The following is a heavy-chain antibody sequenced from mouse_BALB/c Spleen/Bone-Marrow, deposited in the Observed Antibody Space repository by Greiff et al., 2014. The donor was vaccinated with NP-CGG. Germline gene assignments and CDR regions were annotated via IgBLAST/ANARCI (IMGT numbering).Heavy chain of an antibody. D-gene: IGHD3-3*01. CDR3: TIGYYAIDY. CDR2: IIPSSGYT. CDR1: GYTFTRYT. V-gene: IGHV1-4*01. J-gene: IGHJ4*01. Sequence: QVHVKQSGAELARPGASVKMSCQASGYTFTRYTMHWEKQRPGQGLEWIGYIIPSSGYTNYNQKFKDKATLTADKSSSTAYMQRSSLASDDSAVYYRTIGYYAIDYWGQGTSVTVSA.